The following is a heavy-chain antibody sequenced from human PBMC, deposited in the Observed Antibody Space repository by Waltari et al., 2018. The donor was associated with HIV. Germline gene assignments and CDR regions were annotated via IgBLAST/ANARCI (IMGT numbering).Heavy chain of an antibody. CDR1: GGSISSGSYY. V-gene: IGHV4-61*02. Sequence: QVQLQESGPGLVKPSQTLSLTCTVPGGSISSGSYYWSWNRQPAGKGLEWIGRIYTSGSTTYNPSLKSRVTISVDTSKNQFSLKLSSVTAADTAVYYCARQFSGSYSGDYFDYWGQGTLVTVSS. CDR3: ARQFSGSYSGDYFDY. D-gene: IGHD1-26*01. CDR2: IYTSGST. J-gene: IGHJ4*02.